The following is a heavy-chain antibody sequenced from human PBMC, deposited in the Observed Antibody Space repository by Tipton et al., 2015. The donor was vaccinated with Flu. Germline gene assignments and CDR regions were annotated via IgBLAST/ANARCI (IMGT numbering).Heavy chain of an antibody. V-gene: IGHV4-38-2*01. CDR1: GDSIGSDYY. D-gene: IGHD4-11*01. CDR3: ARRDYGNYVSEPKNWFDP. CDR2: IHQTGST. Sequence: TLSLTCSVSGDSIGSDYYWAWIRQPPGKGLEWIGNIHQTGSTYYNPSLTSRVTIAVDTSKNQFSLRLTSVTAADTAVYYCARRDYGNYVSEPKNWFDPWGQGTLVTVSS. J-gene: IGHJ5*02.